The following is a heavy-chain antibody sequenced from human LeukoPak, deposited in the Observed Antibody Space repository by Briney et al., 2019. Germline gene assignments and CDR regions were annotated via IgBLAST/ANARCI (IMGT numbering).Heavy chain of an antibody. J-gene: IGHJ6*02. CDR2: IYYSGST. CDR1: GGSISSYY. Sequence: SETLSLTCTVSGGSISSYYWSRIRQPPGKGLEWIGYIYYSGSTNYNPSLKSRVTISVDTSKNQFSLKLSSVTAADTAVYYCARLVGYYYGMDVWGQGTTVTVSS. D-gene: IGHD6-6*01. CDR3: ARLVGYYYGMDV. V-gene: IGHV4-59*08.